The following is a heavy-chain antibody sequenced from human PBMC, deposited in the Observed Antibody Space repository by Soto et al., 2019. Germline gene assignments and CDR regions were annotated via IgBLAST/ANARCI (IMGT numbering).Heavy chain of an antibody. V-gene: IGHV4-39*01. Sequence: QLELQESGPGLVKPSETLSLTCAVSGGSISRSNYYWGSIRQPPGEGLEWVATLYSSGMTFYNPSPDYRVTISMAASKNQVFLQSASVTASDPAIAFCASPTAGFEHTFTYWGQGILVTVSS. D-gene: IGHD6-19*01. CDR3: ASPTAGFEHTFTY. CDR1: GGSISRSNYY. J-gene: IGHJ4*02. CDR2: LYSSGMT.